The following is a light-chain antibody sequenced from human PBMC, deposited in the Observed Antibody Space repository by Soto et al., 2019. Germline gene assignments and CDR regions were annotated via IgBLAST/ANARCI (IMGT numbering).Light chain of an antibody. J-gene: IGLJ2*01. CDR2: EVS. CDR3: SSYGGNNNLV. CDR1: SSDVGGYNY. V-gene: IGLV2-8*01. Sequence: QSALTQPPSASGSPGQSVTISCTGTSSDVGGYNYVSWYQQHPGKAPKVMIYEVSKRPSGVPDRFSDSKSGNTASLTVSGLQAEDEADYYCSSYGGNNNLVFGGGTKVTVL.